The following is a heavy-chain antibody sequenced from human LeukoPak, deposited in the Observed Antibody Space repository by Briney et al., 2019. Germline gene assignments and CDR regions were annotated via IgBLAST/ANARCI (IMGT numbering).Heavy chain of an antibody. V-gene: IGHV4-39*01. J-gene: IGHJ4*02. Sequence: SETQSLTCTVSGGSISSSTYYWGWIRQPPGKGLEWIGTIYYSVNTYYNPSLKSRLTISIDTSKNQFSLKLSSLTATDTAVYYCARLRRSHADFWGQGTLVTVSS. CDR1: GGSISSSTYY. CDR3: ARLRRSHADF. D-gene: IGHD6-13*01. CDR2: IYYSVNT.